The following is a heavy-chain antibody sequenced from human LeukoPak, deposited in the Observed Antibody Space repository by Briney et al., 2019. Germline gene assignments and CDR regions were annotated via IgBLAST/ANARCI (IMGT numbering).Heavy chain of an antibody. J-gene: IGHJ3*02. D-gene: IGHD6-13*01. CDR2: IIPIFGTA. Sequence: SVKVSCKASGGTFSSYAISWVRQAPGQGLEWMGGIIPIFGTANYAQKFQGRVTITADKSTSTAYMELSSLRSEDTAVYYCASRPEAYSSHKTRKGAFDIWGQGTMVTVSS. V-gene: IGHV1-69*06. CDR3: ASRPEAYSSHKTRKGAFDI. CDR1: GGTFSSYA.